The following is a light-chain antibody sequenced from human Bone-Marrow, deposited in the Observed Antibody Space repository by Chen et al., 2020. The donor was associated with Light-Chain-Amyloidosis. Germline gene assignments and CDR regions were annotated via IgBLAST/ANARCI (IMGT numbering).Light chain of an antibody. CDR1: SGDVGTYNY. Sequence: QSALTQPASVSVSPGQSITISCTRTSGDVGTYNYVSWYQQHPGKAPKVMIYAVSTRPSCVSKRFSGSKSGNTASLTISGLQAEDEADYYCSSFTSSSSYVFGPGTKVTVL. CDR3: SSFTSSSSYV. V-gene: IGLV2-14*01. J-gene: IGLJ1*01. CDR2: AVS.